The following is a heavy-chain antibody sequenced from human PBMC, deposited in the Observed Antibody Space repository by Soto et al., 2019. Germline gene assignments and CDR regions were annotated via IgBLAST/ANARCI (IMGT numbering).Heavy chain of an antibody. Sequence: EVQLLESGGGLVQPVGSLKLSCAASGFTFSGSAMHWVRQASGKGLEWVGRIRSKANSYATAYAASVKGRVTISRDDSNNTAYLQMNSLKTEDTGVYFCTRHPQDYDFWSGYSEEGYFAYWGQGTLVTVSS. D-gene: IGHD3-3*01. J-gene: IGHJ4*02. CDR1: GFTFSGSA. CDR2: IRSKANSYAT. V-gene: IGHV3-73*02. CDR3: TRHPQDYDFWSGYSEEGYFAY.